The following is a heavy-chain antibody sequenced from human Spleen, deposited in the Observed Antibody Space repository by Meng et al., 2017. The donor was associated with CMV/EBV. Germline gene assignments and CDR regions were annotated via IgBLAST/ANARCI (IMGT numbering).Heavy chain of an antibody. J-gene: IGHJ4*02. D-gene: IGHD1-7*01. CDR1: GFTFSDYY. V-gene: IGHV3-11*04. CDR2: ISSSGNTI. Sequence: GESLKISCAASGFTFSDYYMSWVRQAPGKGLEWVSYISSSGNTIYYADSVKGRFTISRDNAKNSLYLQMNSLRAEDTAVYYCARGTTGYFDYWGQGTLVTVSS. CDR3: ARGTTGYFDY.